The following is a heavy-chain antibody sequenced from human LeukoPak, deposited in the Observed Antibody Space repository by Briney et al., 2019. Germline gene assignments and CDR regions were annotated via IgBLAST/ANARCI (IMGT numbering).Heavy chain of an antibody. CDR1: GFTFSSYA. CDR3: AKNRGGSYYSGSDY. Sequence: PGGSLRLSCAASGFTFSSYAMNWVRQAPGKGLDWVSAVRGSDAGTSYADSVNGRFTISRDNSKNTLYLQMNSLRAEDTAVYYCAKNRGGSYYSGSDYWGQGTLVTVSS. J-gene: IGHJ4*02. V-gene: IGHV3-23*01. CDR2: VRGSDAGT. D-gene: IGHD1-26*01.